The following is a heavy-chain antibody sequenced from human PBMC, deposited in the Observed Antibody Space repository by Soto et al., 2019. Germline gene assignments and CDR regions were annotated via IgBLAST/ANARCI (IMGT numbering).Heavy chain of an antibody. D-gene: IGHD3-3*01. J-gene: IGHJ6*02. CDR1: GYSFTSYW. CDR3: ARHATKYYDFWSGYRYGMDV. CDR2: IYPGDSDT. Sequence: GESLKISCKGSGYSFTSYWIGWVRQMPGKGLEWMGIIYPGDSDTRYSPSFQGQVTISADKSISTAYLQWSSLKASDTAMYYCARHATKYYDFWSGYRYGMDVWGQGTTVTVSS. V-gene: IGHV5-51*01.